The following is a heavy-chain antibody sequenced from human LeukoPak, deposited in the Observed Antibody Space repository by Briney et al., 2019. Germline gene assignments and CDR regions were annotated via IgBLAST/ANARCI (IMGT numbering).Heavy chain of an antibody. CDR1: GGSFSIYY. V-gene: IGHV4-4*07. J-gene: IGHJ4*02. D-gene: IGHD4-17*01. CDR3: ARGPTTVTRAFDY. CDR2: IYTSGST. Sequence: SETLSLTCTVSGGSFSIYYWSWIRQPAGKGLEYIWRIYTSGSTNYNPSLKSRVTMSVDTSKSQFSLKLSSVTAADTAVYYCARGPTTVTRAFDYWGQGTLVTVSS.